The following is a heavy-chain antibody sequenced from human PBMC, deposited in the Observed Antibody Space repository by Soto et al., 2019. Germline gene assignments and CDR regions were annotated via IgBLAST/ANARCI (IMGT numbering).Heavy chain of an antibody. CDR3: AKADSGYEKTFYYYYMDV. Sequence: GGSLRLSCAASGFTFSSYAMSWVRQAPGKGLEWVSAISGSGGSTYYADSVKGRFTISRDNSKNTLYLQMNSLRAEDTAVYYCAKADSGYEKTFYYYYMDVWGKGTTVTVSS. J-gene: IGHJ6*03. D-gene: IGHD5-12*01. V-gene: IGHV3-23*01. CDR1: GFTFSSYA. CDR2: ISGSGGST.